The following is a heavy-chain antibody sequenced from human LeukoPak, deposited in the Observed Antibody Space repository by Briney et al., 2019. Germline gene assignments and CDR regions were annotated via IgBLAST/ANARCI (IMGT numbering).Heavy chain of an antibody. J-gene: IGHJ4*02. V-gene: IGHV4-59*12. CDR2: IYYSGST. CDR1: GASIRSYF. CDR3: AREGGPYRPLDY. Sequence: SETLSLTCSVSGASIRSYFWSWIRQPPGKGLEWIGHIYYSGSTNDNPSLKSRVTLSVDTSRNQISLKLTSVTAADTAIYYCAREGGPYRPLDYSGQGTLVTVSS.